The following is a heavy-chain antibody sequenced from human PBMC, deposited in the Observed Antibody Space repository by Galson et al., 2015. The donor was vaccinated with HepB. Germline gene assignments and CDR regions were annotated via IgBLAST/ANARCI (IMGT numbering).Heavy chain of an antibody. CDR1: GGSLTGYY. CDR2: IDHTGRT. V-gene: IGHV4-34*01. CDR3: VRGFSLSFWTARPYFDH. Sequence: ETLSLTCAVQGGSLTGYYWTWIRQSPGKGLEWIGEIDHTGRTNYNPSLKRRVTISADTSRTQFSLKLSSVTAADTAVYFCVRGFSLSFWTARPYFDHWGQGTLVTVSS. J-gene: IGHJ4*02. D-gene: IGHD3/OR15-3a*01.